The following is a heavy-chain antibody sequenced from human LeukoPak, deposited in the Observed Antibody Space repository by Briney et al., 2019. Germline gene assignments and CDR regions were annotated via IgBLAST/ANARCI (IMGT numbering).Heavy chain of an antibody. CDR3: ARDAYSSGWFGWFDP. D-gene: IGHD6-19*01. CDR2: IYGGGST. Sequence: PGGSLRLSCVLSGFTVRTTYMSWVRQAPGKGLEWVSLIYGGGSTYYADSVKGRFTMSKDTSKNTVYHQMNSLRAEDTAVYYCARDAYSSGWFGWFDPWGQGTLVTVSS. CDR1: GFTVRTTY. J-gene: IGHJ5*02. V-gene: IGHV3-53*01.